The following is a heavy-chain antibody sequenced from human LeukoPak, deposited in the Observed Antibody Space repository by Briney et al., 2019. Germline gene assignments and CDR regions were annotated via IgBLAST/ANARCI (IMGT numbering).Heavy chain of an antibody. J-gene: IGHJ4*02. V-gene: IGHV3-74*01. Sequence: GGSLRLSCAASGFTLSSYWMHWVRQTPGKGPVWVSRINSDGSSTSYADSVKGRFTISRDNAKNTLYLQMNSLRAEDTAVYYCAKRVDYSSSSGGYFDYWGQGTLVTVSS. CDR2: INSDGSST. D-gene: IGHD4-11*01. CDR3: AKRVDYSSSSGGYFDY. CDR1: GFTLSSYW.